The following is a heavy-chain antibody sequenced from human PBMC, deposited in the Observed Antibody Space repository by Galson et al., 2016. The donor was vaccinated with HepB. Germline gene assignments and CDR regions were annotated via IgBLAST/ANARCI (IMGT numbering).Heavy chain of an antibody. D-gene: IGHD3-16*02. J-gene: IGHJ2*01. CDR2: IYSIGTT. Sequence: SLRLSCAVSGFTVSNNYMTWVRQAPGKGPEWVALIYSIGTTAYADSVKGRFTISRDNSRNTLNLKMKSLRADDTAVYYCARKSDTYRYDGDFWGRGTLVTVSS. V-gene: IGHV3-53*01. CDR1: GFTVSNNY. CDR3: ARKSDTYRYDGDF.